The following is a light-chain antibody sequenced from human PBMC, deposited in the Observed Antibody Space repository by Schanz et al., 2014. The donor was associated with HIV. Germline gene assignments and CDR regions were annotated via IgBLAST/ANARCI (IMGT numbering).Light chain of an antibody. V-gene: IGLV2-8*01. J-gene: IGLJ2*01. CDR3: SSSAGSDNLV. CDR1: SSDVGDYNY. CDR2: EVS. Sequence: QSALTQPPSASGSPGQSVTISCTGTSSDVGDYNYVSWYQQHPGKAPKIMIFEVSKRPSGVSNRFSGSKSGNTASLTVSGLQVDDEADYYCSSSAGSDNLVFGGGTKLTVL.